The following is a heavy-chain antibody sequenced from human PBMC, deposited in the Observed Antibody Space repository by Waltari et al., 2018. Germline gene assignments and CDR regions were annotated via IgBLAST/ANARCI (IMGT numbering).Heavy chain of an antibody. CDR2: IYYGGRT. J-gene: IGHJ4*02. CDR1: GGSISSYY. Sequence: QVQLQGSGPGLVKPSETLALTCTVPGGSISSYYWSWIRQPPGKGLEWIGYIYYGGRTNSNPALRSRVTISVDTSKNQFSLKLSSVTAGNTAVYDWGREGDPIAGTGWHDYGGQGTLVTVSS. D-gene: IGHD1-26*01. V-gene: IGHV4-59*01. CDR3: GREGDPIAGTGWHDY.